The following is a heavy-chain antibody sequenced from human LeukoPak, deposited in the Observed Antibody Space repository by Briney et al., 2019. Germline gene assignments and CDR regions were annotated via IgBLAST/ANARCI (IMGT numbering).Heavy chain of an antibody. J-gene: IGHJ3*02. CDR2: INPNSGGT. CDR1: GYTFTGYY. CDR3: ARETGEIFGVVAYGAFDI. V-gene: IGHV1-2*02. D-gene: IGHD3-3*01. Sequence: ASVTVSCKASGYTFTGYYMHWVRQAPGQGLEWMGWINPNSGGTNYAQKFQGRVTMTRDTSISPAYMELSRLRSDDTAVYYCARETGEIFGVVAYGAFDIWGQGTMVTVSS.